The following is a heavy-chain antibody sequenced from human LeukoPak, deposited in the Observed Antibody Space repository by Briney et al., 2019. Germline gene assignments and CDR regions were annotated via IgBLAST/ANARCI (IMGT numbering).Heavy chain of an antibody. CDR2: INSDGSST. V-gene: IGHV3-74*01. J-gene: IGHJ4*02. CDR3: ARRYCSGGSCYSGIDY. D-gene: IGHD2-15*01. Sequence: GGSLRLSCAASGFTFSSYWMHWVRQAPGKGLVWVSRINSDGSSTSYADSVKGRFTISRDNAKNTLYLQINSLRAEDTAVYYCARRYCSGGSCYSGIDYWGQGTLVTVSS. CDR1: GFTFSSYW.